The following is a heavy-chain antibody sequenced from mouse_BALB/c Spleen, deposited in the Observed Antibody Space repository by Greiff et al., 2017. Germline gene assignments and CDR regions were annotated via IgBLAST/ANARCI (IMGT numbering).Heavy chain of an antibody. CDR3: AGRGNHPAWFAY. CDR2: INPSTGYT. Sequence: QVQLQQSGAELAKPGASVKMSCKASGYTFTSYWMHWVKQRPGQGLEWIGYINPSTGYTEYNQKFKDKATLTADKSSSTAYMQLSSLTSEDSAVYYCAGRGNHPAWFAYWGQGTLVTVSA. V-gene: IGHV1-7*01. J-gene: IGHJ3*01. D-gene: IGHD2-1*01. CDR1: GYTFTSYW.